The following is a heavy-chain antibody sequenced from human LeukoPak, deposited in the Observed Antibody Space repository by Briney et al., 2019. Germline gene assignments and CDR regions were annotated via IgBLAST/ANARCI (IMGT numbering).Heavy chain of an antibody. CDR2: IYYSGST. Sequence: PSETLSLTCTVSGGSISSSSYYWGWIRQPPGKGLEWIGSIYYSGSTYYNPSLKSRVTISVDTSKNQFSLKLSSVTAADTAVYYCARVGRGDYGDYTAGYWGQGTLATVSS. V-gene: IGHV4-39*07. CDR1: GGSISSSSYY. J-gene: IGHJ4*02. CDR3: ARVGRGDYGDYTAGY. D-gene: IGHD4-17*01.